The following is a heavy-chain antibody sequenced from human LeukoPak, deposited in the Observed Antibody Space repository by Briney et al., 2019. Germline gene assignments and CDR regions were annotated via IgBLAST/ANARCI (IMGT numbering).Heavy chain of an antibody. D-gene: IGHD3-22*01. Sequence: GASVKVSFKASGYTFTSYDINWVRQAPGQGLEWMGWMNPNSGNTGYAQKFQGRVTITRNTSISTAYMELSSLRSEDTAVYYCARARSALYDSSGYHYFDYWGQGTLVTVSS. CDR3: ARARSALYDSSGYHYFDY. CDR2: MNPNSGNT. CDR1: GYTFTSYD. J-gene: IGHJ4*02. V-gene: IGHV1-8*03.